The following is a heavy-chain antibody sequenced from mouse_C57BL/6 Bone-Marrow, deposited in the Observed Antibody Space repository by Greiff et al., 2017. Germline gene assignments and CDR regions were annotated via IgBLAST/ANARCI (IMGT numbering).Heavy chain of an antibody. CDR3: TRAIYYGNFWYFDV. Sequence: EVKLQESGEGLVKPGGSLKLSCAASGFTFSSYAMSWVRQTPEKRLEWVAYISSGGDYIYYADTVKGRFTISRDNARNTLYLQMSSLKSEDTAMYYCTRAIYYGNFWYFDVWDTGTTVTVSS. J-gene: IGHJ1*03. CDR1: GFTFSSYA. D-gene: IGHD2-1*01. V-gene: IGHV5-9-1*02. CDR2: ISSGGDYI.